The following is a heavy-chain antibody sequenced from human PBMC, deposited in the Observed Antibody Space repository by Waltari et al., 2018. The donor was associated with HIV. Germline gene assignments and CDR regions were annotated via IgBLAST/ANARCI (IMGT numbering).Heavy chain of an antibody. Sequence: EVQLVESGGGLVQPGGSLRLSCAASGFTVSNNYMNWVRQAPGKGLEWVSIIYSGGNTYFADSVKGRFTISRDNSKNTLYLQMNGLRAEDTAVYYCAKTKLRHGGGYHGMDVWGQGTTVTVSS. CDR3: AKTKLRHGGGYHGMDV. CDR1: GFTVSNNY. J-gene: IGHJ6*02. CDR2: IYSGGNT. V-gene: IGHV3-66*01. D-gene: IGHD3-3*01.